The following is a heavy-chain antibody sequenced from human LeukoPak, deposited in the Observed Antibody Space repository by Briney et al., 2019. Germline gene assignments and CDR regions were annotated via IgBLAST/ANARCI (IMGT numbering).Heavy chain of an antibody. V-gene: IGHV3-21*06. D-gene: IGHD3-22*01. CDR1: GFTFSSYS. CDR2: ISSSSNYI. J-gene: IGHJ6*02. Sequence: TGGSLRLSCAASGFTFSSYSMNWVRQAPGKGLEWVSPISSSSNYIYYADSVKGRFTISRDNAKNSLYLQMNSLRAEDTAVYYCARDSEYYDSSGYYYTWYGMDVWGQGTTVTVSS. CDR3: ARDSEYYDSSGYYYTWYGMDV.